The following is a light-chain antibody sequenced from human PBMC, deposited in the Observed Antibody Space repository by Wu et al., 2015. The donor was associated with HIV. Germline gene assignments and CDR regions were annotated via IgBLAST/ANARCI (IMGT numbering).Light chain of an antibody. V-gene: IGKV3-15*01. J-gene: IGKJ4*01. CDR1: QTVGSGY. CDR3: QQXNDWPT. Sequence: EIVMTQSPVTLSVSLGERVTLSCRASQTVGSGYLAWYQLKPGQAPRLVIYETSNRATGIPARFTGSGSGTEFTLTISSLQSEDFAVYYCQQXNDWPTFGGGTKVEIK. CDR2: ETS.